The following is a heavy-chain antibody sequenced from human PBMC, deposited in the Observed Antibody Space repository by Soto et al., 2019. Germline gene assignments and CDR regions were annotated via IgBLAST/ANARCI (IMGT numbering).Heavy chain of an antibody. CDR1: GYTFTNFW. CDR2: IYPGDSDT. CDR3: ERPGTLGDPNWFDT. Sequence: GESLKISCKGFGYTFTNFWIGWVRQMPGKGLEWMGLIYPGDSDTRYNPSFQGQVTISADRSINTAYLEWSSLKASDTAMYYCERPGTLGDPNWFDTWGQGTRVTVSS. J-gene: IGHJ5*02. V-gene: IGHV5-51*01. D-gene: IGHD1-26*01.